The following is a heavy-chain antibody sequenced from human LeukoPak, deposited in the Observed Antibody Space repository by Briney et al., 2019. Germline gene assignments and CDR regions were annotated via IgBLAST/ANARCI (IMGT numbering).Heavy chain of an antibody. D-gene: IGHD3-10*01. V-gene: IGHV4-59*01. CDR1: GGSISSYY. Sequence: PSETLSLTCTVSGGSISSYYWSWIRQPPGKGLEWIGYIYYSGSTNYNPSLKSRVTISVDTSKNQFSLKLSSVTAADTAVYYCARSLLGGWFDPWGQGTLVTVSS. CDR3: ARSLLGGWFDP. J-gene: IGHJ5*02. CDR2: IYYSGST.